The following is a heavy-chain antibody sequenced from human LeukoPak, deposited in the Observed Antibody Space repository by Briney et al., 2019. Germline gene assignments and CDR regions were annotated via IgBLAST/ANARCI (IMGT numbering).Heavy chain of an antibody. CDR2: ISSSSSYI. D-gene: IGHD2-21*02. Sequence: PGGSLRLSCAASGFTFSSYSMNWVRQAPGKGLEWVSSISSSSSYIYYADSVKGRFTISRDNAKNSLYLQMNSLRAEDTAVYYCAGGCGGDCYFFDYWGKGTLVTVSS. CDR1: GFTFSSYS. V-gene: IGHV3-21*01. CDR3: AGGCGGDCYFFDY. J-gene: IGHJ4*02.